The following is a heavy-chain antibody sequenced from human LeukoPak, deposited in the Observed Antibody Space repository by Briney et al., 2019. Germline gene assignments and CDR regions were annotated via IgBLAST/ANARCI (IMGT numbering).Heavy chain of an antibody. CDR1: GSTFSSYG. Sequence: GGSLRLSCAASGSTFSSYGMHWVRQAPGKGLEWVAVISYDGSNKYYADSVKGRFTISRDNSKNTLYLQMNSLRPEDTAVYYCAKLIAGYCTSTSCYNGGMDVWGQGTTVTVSS. CDR3: AKLIAGYCTSTSCYNGGMDV. CDR2: ISYDGSNK. J-gene: IGHJ6*02. D-gene: IGHD2-2*02. V-gene: IGHV3-30*18.